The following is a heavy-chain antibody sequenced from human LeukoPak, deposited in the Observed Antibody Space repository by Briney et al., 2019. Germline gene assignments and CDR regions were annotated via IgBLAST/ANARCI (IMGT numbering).Heavy chain of an antibody. D-gene: IGHD4-17*01. Sequence: SETLSLTCTVSGGSISSGGYYWRWIRQHQGKGLEWIGYIYYSGSTYYNPSLKSRVTISVDTSKNQFSLKLSSVTAADTAVYYCARYTVKKTRHNWFDPWGQGTLVTVSS. CDR2: IYYSGST. J-gene: IGHJ5*02. V-gene: IGHV4-31*03. CDR1: GGSISSGGYY. CDR3: ARYTVKKTRHNWFDP.